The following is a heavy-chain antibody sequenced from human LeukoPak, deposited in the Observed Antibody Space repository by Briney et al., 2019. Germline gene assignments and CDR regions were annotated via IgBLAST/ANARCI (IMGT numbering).Heavy chain of an antibody. CDR3: ARDSDSGSYHGAFDI. J-gene: IGHJ3*02. CDR2: IWYDGSNK. CDR1: GFTFSSYG. V-gene: IGHV3-33*01. Sequence: GGSLRLTCAASGFTFSSYGMHWVRQAPGKGLEWVAVIWYDGSNKYYADSVKGRFTISRDNSKNTLYLQMNSLRAEDTAVYYCARDSDSGSYHGAFDIWGQGTMVTVSS. D-gene: IGHD1-26*01.